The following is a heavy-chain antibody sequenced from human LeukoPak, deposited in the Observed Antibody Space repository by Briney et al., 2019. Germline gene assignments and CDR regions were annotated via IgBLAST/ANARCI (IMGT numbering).Heavy chain of an antibody. CDR3: ARGSGKIFDY. Sequence: SETLSLTCTVYGGSISSYYWSWIRQPPGKGLEWIGYIYYSGSTNYNPSLKSRVTISVDTSKNQFSLKLSSVTAADTAVYYCARGSGKIFDYWGQGTLVTVSS. CDR1: GGSISSYY. V-gene: IGHV4-59*01. J-gene: IGHJ4*02. D-gene: IGHD3-3*01. CDR2: IYYSGST.